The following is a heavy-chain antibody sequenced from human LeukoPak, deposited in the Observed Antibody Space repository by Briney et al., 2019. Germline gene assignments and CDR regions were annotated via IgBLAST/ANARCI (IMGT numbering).Heavy chain of an antibody. CDR3: ATEGGRSYYLY. CDR1: GHTLTELA. J-gene: IGHJ4*02. Sequence: ASVRVSCKASGHTLTELAIHWVRQAPGKGLEWMGGFDPEDGQTIYAQKFQGRVTVTEDTSTDTAYMELSSLGSEDTAVYYCATEGGRSYYLYWGQGILVTVSS. D-gene: IGHD1-26*01. CDR2: FDPEDGQT. V-gene: IGHV1-24*01.